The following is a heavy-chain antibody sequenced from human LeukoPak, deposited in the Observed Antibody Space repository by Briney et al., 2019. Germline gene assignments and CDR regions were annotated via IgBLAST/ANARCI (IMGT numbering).Heavy chain of an antibody. V-gene: IGHV4-30-4*08. CDR1: GGSIGSGDYY. CDR3: ARENQLLSDAFDI. D-gene: IGHD2-2*01. Sequence: SETLSLTCTVSGGSIGSGDYYWSWIRQPPGKGLEWIGYIYYSGSTYYNPSLKSRVTISVDTSKNQFSPKLSSVTAADTAVYYCARENQLLSDAFDIWGQGTMVTVSS. CDR2: IYYSGST. J-gene: IGHJ3*02.